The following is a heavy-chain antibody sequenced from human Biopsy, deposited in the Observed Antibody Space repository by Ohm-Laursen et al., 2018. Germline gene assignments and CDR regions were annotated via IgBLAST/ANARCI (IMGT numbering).Heavy chain of an antibody. J-gene: IGHJ3*02. CDR1: GFRFDNTG. Sequence: SLRLSCAASGFRFDNTGMHWVRQGPRKGLEWVAGISWSSDSITYAKSVTGRFTISRDNGENSLYLQMNSLRPEDTALYYCTKNTQWEGSGYLDAFHIWGHGAMVTVSS. CDR2: ISWSSDSI. V-gene: IGHV3-9*01. D-gene: IGHD3-22*01. CDR3: TKNTQWEGSGYLDAFHI.